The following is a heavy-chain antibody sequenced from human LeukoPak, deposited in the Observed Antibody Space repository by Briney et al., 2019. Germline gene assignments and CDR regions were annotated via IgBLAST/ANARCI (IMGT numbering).Heavy chain of an antibody. J-gene: IGHJ4*02. CDR3: ARDLVLRYLREGPGDY. V-gene: IGHV1-18*03. CDR1: GYTFTRYG. CDR2: ISTYNGDT. Sequence: ASVKVSCKASGYTFTRYGISWVRQAPGQGLEWMGWISTYNGDTKYAQKLQDRVTMTRDTSTSTAYVELGSLTSDDMAVYYCARDLVLRYLREGPGDYWGQGTLVTVSS. D-gene: IGHD3-9*01.